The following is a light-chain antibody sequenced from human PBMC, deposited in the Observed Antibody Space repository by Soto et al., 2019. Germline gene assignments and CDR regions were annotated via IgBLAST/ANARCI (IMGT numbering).Light chain of an antibody. J-gene: IGKJ1*01. V-gene: IGKV1-27*01. Sequence: DIQMTQSSSSLSASVGDRVTITCRASQGISNYLAWYQQKPGKVPKLLIYAASTLQSGVPSRFSGSGSGTDFTLTISSLQPDDVSTYYCQNYNSGPRTFGQGTKVEIK. CDR3: QNYNSGPRT. CDR2: AAS. CDR1: QGISNY.